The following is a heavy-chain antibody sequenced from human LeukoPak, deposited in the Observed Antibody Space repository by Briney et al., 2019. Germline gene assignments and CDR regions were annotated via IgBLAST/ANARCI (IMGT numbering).Heavy chain of an antibody. Sequence: GGSLRPSCAASGFTFSSYWMSWVRQAPGKGLEWVANIKQDGSEKYYVDSVKGRFTISRDNAKNSLYLQMNSLRAEDTAVYYCARGNWNAPLDYCMDVWGKGTTVTVSS. CDR3: ARGNWNAPLDYCMDV. V-gene: IGHV3-7*01. J-gene: IGHJ6*03. CDR1: GFTFSSYW. CDR2: IKQDGSEK. D-gene: IGHD1-20*01.